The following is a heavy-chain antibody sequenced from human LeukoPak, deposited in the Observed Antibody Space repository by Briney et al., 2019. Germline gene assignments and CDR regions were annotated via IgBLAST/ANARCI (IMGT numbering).Heavy chain of an antibody. J-gene: IGHJ4*02. CDR2: ISSSSSTI. CDR3: ARDVRYYDILTGYFDY. CDR1: GFTFSSYS. D-gene: IGHD3-9*01. Sequence: GGSLRLSCAASGFTFSSYSMNWVRQAPGKGLEWGSYISSSSSTIYYADSVKGRFTISRDNAKNSLYLQMNGLRDEDTAVYYCARDVRYYDILTGYFDYWGQGTLVTVSS. V-gene: IGHV3-48*02.